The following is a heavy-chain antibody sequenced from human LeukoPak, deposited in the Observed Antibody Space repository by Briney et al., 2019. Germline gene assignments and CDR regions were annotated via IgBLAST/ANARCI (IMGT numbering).Heavy chain of an antibody. CDR2: INHSGSP. CDR1: GGSFSGYH. CDR3: ARDSSGYYRIDY. J-gene: IGHJ4*02. Sequence: SETLSLTCAVYGGSFSGYHWSWIRQPPGKGLEWIGEINHSGSPNYKPSLQSRVTISVDASKNQFSLKLSSVTAADTAVYYCARDSSGYYRIDYWGQGTLVTVSS. D-gene: IGHD3-22*01. V-gene: IGHV4-34*01.